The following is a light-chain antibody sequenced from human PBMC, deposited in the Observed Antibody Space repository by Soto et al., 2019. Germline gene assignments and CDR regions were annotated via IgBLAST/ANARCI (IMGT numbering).Light chain of an antibody. CDR3: QSYDSSLSISV. J-gene: IGLJ1*01. CDR1: SSNIGAGFD. CDR2: AND. V-gene: IGLV1-40*01. Sequence: QLVLTQPPSVSGAPGQRVTISCTGSSSNIGAGFDVNWYQQLPGTTPKLLIYANDNRPSGVPDRFSGSKSGTSASLAITGLQAEHEADYYCQSYDSSLSISVFGTGTKLTVL.